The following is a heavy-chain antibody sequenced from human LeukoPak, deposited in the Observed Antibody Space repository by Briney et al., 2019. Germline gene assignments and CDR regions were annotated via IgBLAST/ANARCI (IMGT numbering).Heavy chain of an antibody. CDR3: ARDREEFNCGGDCYSYGWFDP. J-gene: IGHJ5*02. CDR1: GYTFTSYG. D-gene: IGHD2-21*01. V-gene: IGHV1-18*01. CDR2: ISAYNGNT. Sequence: ASVKVSCKASGYTFTSYGISWVRQAPGQGLEWMGWISAYNGNTNYAQKLQGRVTMTTDTSTSTAYMELRSLRSDDTAVYYCARDREEFNCGGDCYSYGWFDPWGQGTLVTVSS.